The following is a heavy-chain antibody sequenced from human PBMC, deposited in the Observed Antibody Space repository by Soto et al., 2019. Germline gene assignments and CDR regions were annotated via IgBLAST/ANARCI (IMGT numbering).Heavy chain of an antibody. CDR1: GFTFTSTG. V-gene: IGHV3-30*18. Sequence: GGSLRLSCAASGFTFTSTGMHWVRQAPGKGLEWVAVISYDGSNRYYTDSVKGRFTISRDNSKNPVYLQMNSLRVEDTAVYYCAKADYDILTGQDYYGMDVWGQGTTVTVSS. D-gene: IGHD3-9*01. CDR3: AKADYDILTGQDYYGMDV. J-gene: IGHJ6*02. CDR2: ISYDGSNR.